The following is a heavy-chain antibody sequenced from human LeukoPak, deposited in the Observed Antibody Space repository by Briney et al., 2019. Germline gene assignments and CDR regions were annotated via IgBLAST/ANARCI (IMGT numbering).Heavy chain of an antibody. CDR1: GGSISSYY. J-gene: IGHJ4*02. CDR3: ARVGYSGSYFINLSFDY. V-gene: IGHV4-59*01. CDR2: IYYSGST. D-gene: IGHD1-26*01. Sequence: SETLSLTCTVSGGSISSYYWSWIRQPPGKGLEWIGYIYYSGSTNYNPSLKSRVTISVDTSKNQFSLKLSSVTAADTAVYYCARVGYSGSYFINLSFDYWGQGTLVTVSS.